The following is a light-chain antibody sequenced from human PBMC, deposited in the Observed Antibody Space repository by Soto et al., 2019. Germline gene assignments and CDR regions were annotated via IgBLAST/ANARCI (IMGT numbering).Light chain of an antibody. CDR2: AAS. Sequence: DIQMTQSPSTLSASVGDRVTITCRASQSISNYLAWYQQKPGKVPKLLIYAASTLQSGVPSRFSGSGSGTAFTLTISSLQPEDGATYYCQKYNSASQTCGQGTKLEIK. CDR1: QSISNY. V-gene: IGKV1-27*01. CDR3: QKYNSASQT. J-gene: IGKJ2*01.